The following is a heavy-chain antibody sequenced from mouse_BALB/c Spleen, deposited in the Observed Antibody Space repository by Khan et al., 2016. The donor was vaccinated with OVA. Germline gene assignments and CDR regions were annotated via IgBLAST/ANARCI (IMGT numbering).Heavy chain of an antibody. D-gene: IGHD1-1*02. Sequence: QVQLQQSGAELAKPGASVKMSCKASGYTFINYWILWVKQRPGQGLEWIGYINPSTGYTEYNQNFKDKATLTADKSSSTAYMQLSSLTSEDAAGYYCARRGLRWDFDYWGQGNTRTVSS. J-gene: IGHJ2*01. CDR3: ARRGLRWDFDY. CDR2: INPSTGYT. V-gene: IGHV1-7*01. CDR1: GYTFINYW.